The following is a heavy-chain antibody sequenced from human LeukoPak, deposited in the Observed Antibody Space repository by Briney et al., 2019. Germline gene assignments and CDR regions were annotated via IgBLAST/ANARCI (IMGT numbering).Heavy chain of an antibody. CDR1: GFTFSNYW. Sequence: GGSLRLSCAASGFTFSNYWMHWVRQAPGKGLVWVSRIDTAGRSTSYVDSVKGRFTISRDNAKNTLYLQMNSLRAEDTAVYYCANLLRWEPYWGQGTLVTVSS. J-gene: IGHJ4*02. CDR2: IDTAGRST. V-gene: IGHV3-74*01. CDR3: ANLLRWEPY. D-gene: IGHD4-23*01.